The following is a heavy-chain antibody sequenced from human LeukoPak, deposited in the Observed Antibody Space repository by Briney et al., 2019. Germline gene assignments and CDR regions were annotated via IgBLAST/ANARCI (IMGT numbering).Heavy chain of an antibody. CDR2: IKEDGSEK. D-gene: IGHD2/OR15-2a*01. J-gene: IGHJ4*02. CDR3: ARGGGRHVEY. V-gene: IGHV3-7*05. CDR1: GSTFSSYW. Sequence: GGSLRLSCAASGSTFSSYWMSWVRQAPGKGLEWVANIKEDGSEKNYVDSVKGRFTISRDNAKNSLCLQMNSLRAEDTAVYYCARGGGRHVEYWGQGNLVTVSS.